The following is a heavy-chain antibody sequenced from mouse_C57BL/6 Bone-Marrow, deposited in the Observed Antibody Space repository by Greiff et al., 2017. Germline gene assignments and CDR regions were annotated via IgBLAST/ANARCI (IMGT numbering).Heavy chain of an antibody. D-gene: IGHD1-1*01. J-gene: IGHJ2*01. CDR2: IDPPDSST. CDR3: GSEGYGSSYQYYFDY. Sequence: VQLQQPGPELVMPGASVKLSCKASGYTFTSYWMHWVKQRPGQRLEWIGEIDPPDSSTNYNQKFKGKPTLTVDKSSITAYMQLTSLTSADSAVSDCGSEGYGSSYQYYFDYWGQGTTLTGAS. CDR1: GYTFTSYW. V-gene: IGHV1-69*01.